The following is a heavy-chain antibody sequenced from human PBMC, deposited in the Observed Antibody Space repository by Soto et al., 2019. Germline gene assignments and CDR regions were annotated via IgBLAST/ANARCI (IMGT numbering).Heavy chain of an antibody. CDR1: GFTFSTYA. CDR2: ISGSGDRT. Sequence: EVQLLESGGGLVQPGGSRSPSCPASGFTFSTYAMAGVRQAPGRGREWVSVISGSGDRTYYADSVRGRFTISRDNSKNTLYLQMNSLRAEDTAVYYCAKDRDGAAAGPTKFYGMDVWGQGTTVTVSS. CDR3: AKDRDGAAAGPTKFYGMDV. D-gene: IGHD6-13*01. V-gene: IGHV3-23*01. J-gene: IGHJ6*02.